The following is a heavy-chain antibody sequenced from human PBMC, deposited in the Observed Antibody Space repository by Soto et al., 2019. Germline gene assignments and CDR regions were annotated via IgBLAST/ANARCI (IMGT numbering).Heavy chain of an antibody. CDR3: AFAQTYYYDHFDY. J-gene: IGHJ4*02. V-gene: IGHV1-69*13. D-gene: IGHD3-22*01. Sequence: AASVKVSCKASGGTFSSYAISWVRQAPGQGLEWMGGIIPIFGTANYAQKFQGRVTITADESTSTAYMELSSLRSEHTAVYYCAFAQTYYYDHFDYWGQRTLVTGSS. CDR1: GGTFSSYA. CDR2: IIPIFGTA.